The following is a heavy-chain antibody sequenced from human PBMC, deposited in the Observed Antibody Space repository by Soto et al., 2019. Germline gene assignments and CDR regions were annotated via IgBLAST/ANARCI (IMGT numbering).Heavy chain of an antibody. D-gene: IGHD6-6*01. J-gene: IGHJ4*02. Sequence: PSEPLSLTCAVSGAPITSLTYYWVWIRQPPGKGLEWIGTISLVATTYYSPSLKSRLTASLDTSNNQVSLILRSVTVTDTAVCFCVKQAVGSMSSEWGPGTLVTISS. V-gene: IGHV4-39*01. CDR2: ISLVATT. CDR3: VKQAVGSMSSE. CDR1: GAPITSLTYY.